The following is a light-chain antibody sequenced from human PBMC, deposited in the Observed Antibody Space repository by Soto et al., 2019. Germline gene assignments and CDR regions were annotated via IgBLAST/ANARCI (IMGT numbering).Light chain of an antibody. CDR2: EVT. Sequence: QSALTKPVAVSGSPGHSITISCTGSSSDVGAYYCVSWYQHRPGKAPKLIIYEVTTRPSGISRRSSGSKSGNTASLTISRLQADDEAYYYCSSYPSTNTPYVFGTGTKVTVL. J-gene: IGLJ1*01. CDR1: SSDVGAYYC. V-gene: IGLV2-14*01. CDR3: SSYPSTNTPYV.